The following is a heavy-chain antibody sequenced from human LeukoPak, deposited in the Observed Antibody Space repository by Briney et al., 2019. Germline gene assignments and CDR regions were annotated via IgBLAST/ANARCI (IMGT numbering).Heavy chain of an antibody. J-gene: IGHJ3*02. Sequence: GASVKVSCTASGYTFTSYGISWVRQAPGQGLEWMGWISAYNGNTNYAQKLQGRVTMTTDTSTSTAYMELRSLRSDDTAVYYCARTPTSGYSYGFRPSDAFDIWGQGTMVTVSS. CDR3: ARTPTSGYSYGFRPSDAFDI. CDR2: ISAYNGNT. CDR1: GYTFTSYG. D-gene: IGHD5-18*01. V-gene: IGHV1-18*01.